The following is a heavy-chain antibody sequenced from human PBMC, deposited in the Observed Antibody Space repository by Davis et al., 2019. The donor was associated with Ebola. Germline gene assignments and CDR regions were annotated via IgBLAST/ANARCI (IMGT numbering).Heavy chain of an antibody. V-gene: IGHV1-18*01. Sequence: ASVKVSCKASGGTFSSYAISWVRQAPGQGLEWMGWISAYNGNTNYAQKLQGRVTMTTDTSTSTAYMELRSLRSDDTAVYYCARGITMVQGANWFDPWGLGTLVTVSS. CDR3: ARGITMVQGANWFDP. D-gene: IGHD3-10*01. CDR1: GGTFSSYA. J-gene: IGHJ5*02. CDR2: ISAYNGNT.